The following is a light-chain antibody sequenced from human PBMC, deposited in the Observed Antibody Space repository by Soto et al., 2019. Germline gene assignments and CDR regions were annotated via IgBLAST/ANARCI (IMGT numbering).Light chain of an antibody. CDR2: DVN. J-gene: IGLJ3*02. CDR3: CSYTDSYTWV. CDR1: SSDVGGYNY. Sequence: QSALTQPRSVSGSPGQSVTISCTGTSSDVGGYNYVSWYQQYPGKAPKFMIYDVNKRPSGVPDRFSGSKSGNTASLTISGLQAEDEADYYCCSYTDSYTWVFGGVTKLTVL. V-gene: IGLV2-11*01.